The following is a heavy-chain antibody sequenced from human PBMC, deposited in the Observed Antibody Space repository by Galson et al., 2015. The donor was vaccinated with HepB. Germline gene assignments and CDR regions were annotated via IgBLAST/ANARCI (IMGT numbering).Heavy chain of an antibody. Sequence: SLRLSCAASGFTVSSNYMSWVRQAPGKGLEWVSVIYSGGSTYYADSVKGRFTISRHNSKNTLYLQMNSLRAEDTAVYYCAGHGGYEDSGYEYWYFDLWGRGTLVTVSS. CDR1: GFTVSSNY. V-gene: IGHV3-53*04. J-gene: IGHJ2*01. CDR2: IYSGGST. CDR3: AGHGGYEDSGYEYWYFDL. D-gene: IGHD5-12*01.